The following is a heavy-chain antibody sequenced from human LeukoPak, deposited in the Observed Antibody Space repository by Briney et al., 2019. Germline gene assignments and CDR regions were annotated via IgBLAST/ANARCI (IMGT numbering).Heavy chain of an antibody. Sequence: PGGSLRLSCAASGFTFSCYWMSWVRQAPGKGLEWVANIKQDGSEKYYVDSVKGRFTISRDNAKNSLYLQMNSLRAEDTAVYYCAGPIVGATSPFDYWGQGTLVTVSS. CDR3: AGPIVGATSPFDY. V-gene: IGHV3-7*01. D-gene: IGHD1-26*01. J-gene: IGHJ4*02. CDR1: GFTFSCYW. CDR2: IKQDGSEK.